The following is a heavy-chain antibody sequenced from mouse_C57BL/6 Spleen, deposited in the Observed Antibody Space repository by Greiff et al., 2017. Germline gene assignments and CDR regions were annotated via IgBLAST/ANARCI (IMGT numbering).Heavy chain of an antibody. CDR2: IHPSDSDT. V-gene: IGHV1-74*01. CDR3: ATFPIYYDYPCAY. Sequence: QVQLQQPGAELVKPGASVKVSCKASGYTFTSYWMHWVKQRPGQGLEWIGRIHPSDSDTNYNQKFKGKATLTVDKSSSTAYMQLSSLTSEDSAVYYCATFPIYYDYPCAYWGQGTLVTVSA. CDR1: GYTFTSYW. J-gene: IGHJ3*01. D-gene: IGHD2-4*01.